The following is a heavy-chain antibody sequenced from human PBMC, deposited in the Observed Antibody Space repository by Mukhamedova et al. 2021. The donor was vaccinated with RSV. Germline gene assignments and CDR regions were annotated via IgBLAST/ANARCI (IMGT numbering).Heavy chain of an antibody. V-gene: IGHV3-48*04. CDR2: ISSSSSTI. D-gene: IGHD2-2*01. CDR3: ASDMVVVPAAKYGMDV. Sequence: EWVSYISSSSSTIYYADSVKGRFTISRDNAKNSLYLQMNSLRAEDTAVYYCASDMVVVPAAKYGMDVGGQGTTV. J-gene: IGHJ6*02.